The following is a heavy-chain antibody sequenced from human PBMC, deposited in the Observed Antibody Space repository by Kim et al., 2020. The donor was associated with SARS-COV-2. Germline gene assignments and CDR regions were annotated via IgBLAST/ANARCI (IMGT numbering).Heavy chain of an antibody. D-gene: IGHD3-10*01. Sequence: YAASVKGRLTISRDNSKNTLYLQMNSLRAEDTAVYYCARDIRFGELLVDYWGQGTLVTVSS. J-gene: IGHJ4*02. V-gene: IGHV3-33*01. CDR3: ARDIRFGELLVDY.